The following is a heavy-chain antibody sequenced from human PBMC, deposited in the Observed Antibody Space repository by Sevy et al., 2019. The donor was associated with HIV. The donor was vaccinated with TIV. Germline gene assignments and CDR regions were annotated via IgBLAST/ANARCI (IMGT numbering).Heavy chain of an antibody. CDR1: GFTLSSYA. J-gene: IGHJ3*02. Sequence: GGSLRLSCTASGFTLSSYAMSWVRQAPGKGLEWVSAISDSGGSTYYADSVKGRFTISRDNSKNTLYLQMNSLRAEDTAVYYCAQPPTNQGAFDIWGQGTMVTVSS. D-gene: IGHD1-26*01. CDR3: AQPPTNQGAFDI. CDR2: ISDSGGST. V-gene: IGHV3-23*01.